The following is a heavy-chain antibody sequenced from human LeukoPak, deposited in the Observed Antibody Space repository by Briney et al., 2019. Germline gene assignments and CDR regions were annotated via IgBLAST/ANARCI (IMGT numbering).Heavy chain of an antibody. CDR3: ARGDIVVVPAACNWFDP. CDR1: GYTFTGYY. CDR2: INPNSGGT. Sequence: ASVKVSCKASGYTFTGYYMHWVRQAPGQGLEWMGWINPNSGGTNYAQKFQGRVTMTRDTSISTAYMELSRLRSDDTAVYYCARGDIVVVPAACNWFDPWGQGTLVTVSS. J-gene: IGHJ5*02. V-gene: IGHV1-2*02. D-gene: IGHD2-2*01.